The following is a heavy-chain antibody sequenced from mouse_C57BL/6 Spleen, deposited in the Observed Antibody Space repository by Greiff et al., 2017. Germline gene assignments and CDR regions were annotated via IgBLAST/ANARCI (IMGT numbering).Heavy chain of an antibody. CDR2: IYPGSGNT. Sequence: QVQLPPSGAELVRPGASVKLSCKASGYTFTDYYINWVKQRPGQGLEWIARIYPGSGNTYYNEKFKGKATLTAEKSSSTAYMQLSSLTSEDSAVYFCAREADYFDYWGQGTTLTVSS. CDR3: AREADYFDY. D-gene: IGHD3-2*02. CDR1: GYTFTDYY. V-gene: IGHV1-76*01. J-gene: IGHJ2*01.